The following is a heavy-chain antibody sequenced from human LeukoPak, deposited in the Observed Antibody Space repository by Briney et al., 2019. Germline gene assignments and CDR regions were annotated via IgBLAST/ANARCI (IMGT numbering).Heavy chain of an antibody. Sequence: GASVKVSCTASGYTFTGYYMHWVRQAPGQGLEWMGWINPNSGGTNYAQKFQGRVTMTRDTYISTAYMELSRLRSDDTAVYYGARAMVRGVTAEGNWFDPWGQGTLVTVSS. J-gene: IGHJ5*02. CDR2: INPNSGGT. CDR3: ARAMVRGVTAEGNWFDP. V-gene: IGHV1-2*02. CDR1: GYTFTGYY. D-gene: IGHD3-10*01.